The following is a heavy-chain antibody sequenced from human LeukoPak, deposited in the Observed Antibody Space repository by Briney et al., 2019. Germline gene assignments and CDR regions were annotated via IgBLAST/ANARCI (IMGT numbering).Heavy chain of an antibody. Sequence: PSQTLSPTCTVSGGSISSGDYYWSWIRQPPGKGLEWIGYIYYSGSTYYNPSLKSRVTISVDTSKNQFSLKLSSVTAADTAVYYCARDTAMVGFDYWGQGTLVTVSS. CDR2: IYYSGST. CDR3: ARDTAMVGFDY. V-gene: IGHV4-30-4*01. J-gene: IGHJ4*02. CDR1: GGSISSGDYY. D-gene: IGHD5-18*01.